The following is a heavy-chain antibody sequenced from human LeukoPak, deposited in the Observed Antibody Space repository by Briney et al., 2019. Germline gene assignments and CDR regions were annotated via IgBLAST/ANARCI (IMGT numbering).Heavy chain of an antibody. Sequence: SETLSLTCTVSGGSISSSSYYWGWIRQPPGKGLEWIGSIYYSGSTYYNPSLKSRVTISVDTSKNQFSLKLSSVTAADTAVYYCARRHCSGGSCYSGEFDYWGQGTLVTVSS. V-gene: IGHV4-39*01. D-gene: IGHD2-15*01. CDR1: GGSISSSSYY. CDR3: ARRHCSGGSCYSGEFDY. CDR2: IYYSGST. J-gene: IGHJ4*02.